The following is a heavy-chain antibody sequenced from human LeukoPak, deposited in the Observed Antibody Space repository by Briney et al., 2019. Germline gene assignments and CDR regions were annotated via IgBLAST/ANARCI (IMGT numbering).Heavy chain of an antibody. V-gene: IGHV7-4-1*02. J-gene: IGHJ4*02. D-gene: IGHD3-10*01. Sequence: ASVKVSCKASGYTFTSYAMNWVRQAPGQGLEWMGWINTNTGNPTYAQGFTGRFVFSLDTSVSTAYLQISSLKAEDTAVYYCARSGPLNRITMVRGDGGGFDYWGQGTLVTVSS. CDR3: ARSGPLNRITMVRGDGGGFDY. CDR1: GYTFTSYA. CDR2: INTNTGNP.